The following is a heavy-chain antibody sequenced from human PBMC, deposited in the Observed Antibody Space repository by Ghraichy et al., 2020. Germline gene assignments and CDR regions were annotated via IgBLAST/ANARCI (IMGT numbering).Heavy chain of an antibody. D-gene: IGHD2/OR15-2a*01. CDR3: ARGAINLRRSFVQYVSP. Sequence: LSLTCAASGLTFKNYAMHWVCQAPGKGPEWVAVISHDGSIEDYADSVKGRFSISRDNSENKVYLQMINLRLEDTAVYYCARGAINLRRSFVQYVSPWGQATQVTVSS. CDR1: GLTFKNYA. V-gene: IGHV3-30*04. J-gene: IGHJ5*02. CDR2: ISHDGSIE.